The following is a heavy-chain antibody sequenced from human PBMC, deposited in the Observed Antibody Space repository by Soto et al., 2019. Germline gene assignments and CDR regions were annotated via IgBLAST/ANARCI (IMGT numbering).Heavy chain of an antibody. V-gene: IGHV1-69*02. CDR3: ARGDSYCGGDCYSGWFDP. CDR2: IIPILGIA. D-gene: IGHD2-21*02. CDR1: GGTFSSYT. J-gene: IGHJ5*02. Sequence: QVQLVQSGAEVKKPGSSVKVSCKASGGTFSSYTISWVRQAPGQGLEWMGRIIPILGIANYAQKFQGIVTITADKSTSTAYMELSSLRSEDTAVYYCARGDSYCGGDCYSGWFDPWGQGTLVTVSS.